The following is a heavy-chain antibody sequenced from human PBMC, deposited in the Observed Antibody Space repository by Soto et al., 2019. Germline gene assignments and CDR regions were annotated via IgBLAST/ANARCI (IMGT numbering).Heavy chain of an antibody. D-gene: IGHD2-15*01. V-gene: IGHV3-21*01. J-gene: IGHJ4*02. CDR1: GFTSSSYA. CDR3: VRDVDHAFDY. Sequence: PGGSLRLSCAASGFTSSSYAMSWVRQAPGKGLEWVSSISGSSSVTSYADSVKGRFTISRDDAENSLYLQMNSLRAEDTAVYYCVRDVDHAFDYWGQGSLVTVSS. CDR2: ISGSSSVT.